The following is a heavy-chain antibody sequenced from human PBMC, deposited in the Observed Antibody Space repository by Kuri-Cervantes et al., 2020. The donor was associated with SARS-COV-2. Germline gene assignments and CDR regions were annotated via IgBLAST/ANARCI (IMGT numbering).Heavy chain of an antibody. V-gene: IGHV3-30*03. CDR3: ARDQDSGYETYGMDV. CDR2: ISYDGSNK. Sequence: LSLTCAASGFTFSSYGMHWVRQAPGKGLEWVAVISYDGSNKYYADSVKGRFSISSDNYKNTLYLQMNILRAEDTAEYRCARDQDSGYETYGMDVWGQGTTVTVSS. J-gene: IGHJ6*02. D-gene: IGHD5-12*01. CDR1: GFTFSSYG.